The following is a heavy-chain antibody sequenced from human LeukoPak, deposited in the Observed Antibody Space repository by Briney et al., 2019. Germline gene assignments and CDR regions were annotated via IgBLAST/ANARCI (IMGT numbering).Heavy chain of an antibody. J-gene: IGHJ4*02. CDR3: AKMGTMTTQSTHLDY. CDR2: INPNSGGT. CDR1: GYTFTGYY. Sequence: AASVKVSCKASGYTFTGYYMHWVRQAPGQGLEWMGWINPNSGGTNYAQKFQGRVTMTRDTSISTAYMELSSLRADDTAVYYCAKMGTMTTQSTHLDYWGQGTLATVSS. D-gene: IGHD4-17*01. V-gene: IGHV1-2*02.